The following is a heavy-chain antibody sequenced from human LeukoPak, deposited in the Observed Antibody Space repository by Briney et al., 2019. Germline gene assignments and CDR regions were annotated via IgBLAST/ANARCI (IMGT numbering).Heavy chain of an antibody. J-gene: IGHJ4*02. V-gene: IGHV1-2*02. CDR2: INPNSGGT. CDR1: GYTLTGYY. CDR3: ARVGQYGSGSYLVY. D-gene: IGHD3-10*01. Sequence: GASVKVSCKASGYTLTGYYMHWVRQAPGQGLEWMGWINPNSGGTNYAQKFQGRVTMTRDTSISTAYMDLSRLRSDDTAMYYCARVGQYGSGSYLVYWGQGTLVTVSS.